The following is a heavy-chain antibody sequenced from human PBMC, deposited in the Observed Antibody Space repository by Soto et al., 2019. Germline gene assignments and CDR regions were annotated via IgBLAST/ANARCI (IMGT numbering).Heavy chain of an antibody. CDR3: AHRSPLITGTKESHFDY. D-gene: IGHD1-7*01. V-gene: IGHV2-5*02. Sequence: QITLKESGPTLVKPTQTLTLTCTFSGFSLSTSGVGVGWIRQPPGKALEWLALIYWDDDKRYSPSLKSRLTITKDTSKTPVVLTTTNMDPVDTAPYYCAHRSPLITGTKESHFDYWGQGTLVTVSS. CDR2: IYWDDDK. CDR1: GFSLSTSGVG. J-gene: IGHJ4*02.